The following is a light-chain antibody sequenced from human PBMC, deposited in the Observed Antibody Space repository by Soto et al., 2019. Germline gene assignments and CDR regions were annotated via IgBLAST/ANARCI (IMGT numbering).Light chain of an antibody. V-gene: IGKV3-15*01. CDR1: QSISNN. CDR3: QQYDNWPPLT. Sequence: EIVMTQSPATLSVSPGEGVTLSCRASQSISNNLAWYQQKPGRAPRLLIYGASNRAAGVAARFSGSGSGTEFTLSITSLQSEDFAVYYCQQYDNWPPLTFGGGTRVDIK. CDR2: GAS. J-gene: IGKJ4*01.